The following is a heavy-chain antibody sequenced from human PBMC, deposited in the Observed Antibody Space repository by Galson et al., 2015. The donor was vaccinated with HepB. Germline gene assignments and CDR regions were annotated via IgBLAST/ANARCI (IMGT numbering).Heavy chain of an antibody. CDR1: GFTFSTFA. Sequence: SLRLSCATSGFTFSTFAMTWVRQAPGKGLEWVSAISDGGATTCYADSVKGRFSITRDVSKSTLSLQMNSLRAEDTAVYYSAKGDTPWGGFDIWGQGTMVTVSS. V-gene: IGHV3-23*01. CDR2: ISDGGATT. D-gene: IGHD2-21*01. CDR3: AKGDTPWGGFDI. J-gene: IGHJ3*02.